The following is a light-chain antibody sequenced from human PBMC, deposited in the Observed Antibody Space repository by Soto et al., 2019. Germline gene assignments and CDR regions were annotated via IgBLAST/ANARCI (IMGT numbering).Light chain of an antibody. CDR1: QSVGSND. CDR3: QHYDNSPHT. CDR2: GAS. Sequence: EVVLTQSPGTLSLSPGERATLSCRASQSVGSNDLVWYQQRPVQAPRPLIYGASNRATGIPARFSGSGSGTDFTLTISRLEPEDFAVYYCQHYDNSPHTFGQGTKLEI. J-gene: IGKJ2*01. V-gene: IGKV3-20*01.